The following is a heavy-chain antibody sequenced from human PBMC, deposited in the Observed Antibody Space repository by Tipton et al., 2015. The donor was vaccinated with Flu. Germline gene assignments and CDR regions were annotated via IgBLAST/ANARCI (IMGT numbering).Heavy chain of an antibody. D-gene: IGHD1-26*01. J-gene: IGHJ1*01. V-gene: IGHV4-39*07. CDR2: IYYSGTT. CDR1: GGSISRSHYS. Sequence: TLSLTCTVSGGSISRSHYSWGWIRQPPGKGLEWIGNIYYSGTTYYNPSLKSRVTISVDTSKNQFSLRLTSMTAADTAVYYCARYGTYDGSRYFQHWGQGTLVTVSS. CDR3: ARYGTYDGSRYFQH.